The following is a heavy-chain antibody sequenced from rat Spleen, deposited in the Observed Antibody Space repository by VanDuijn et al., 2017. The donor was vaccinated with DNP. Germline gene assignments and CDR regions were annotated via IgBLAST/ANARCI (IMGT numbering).Heavy chain of an antibody. CDR1: GFTFSFYG. D-gene: IGHD1-3*01. J-gene: IGHJ2*01. CDR2: ISASGGST. Sequence: EVQLVESGGGLVQPGRSLKLSCAASGFTFSFYGMAWVRQAPKKGLEWVASISASGGSTSYRDSVKGRFTISRDNAKSNLYLQMNSLKSDDTATYYCARAYGSPWYFDYWGQGVMVTVSS. V-gene: IGHV5S23*01. CDR3: ARAYGSPWYFDY.